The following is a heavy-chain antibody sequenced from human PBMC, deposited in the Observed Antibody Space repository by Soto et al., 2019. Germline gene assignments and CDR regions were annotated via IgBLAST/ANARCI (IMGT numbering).Heavy chain of an antibody. CDR3: ASHYDMWSGYLSPVDY. CDR2: IDTSGTKI. V-gene: IGHV3-11*01. J-gene: IGHJ4*02. CDR1: GYTFSDYY. Sequence: ESGGDLVKPGGSLRLSCAASGYTFSDYYMSWIRQAPGKGREGISYIDTSGTKIYYADSVKGRFTITRDNAKNSLYLEMNSLRDEDTAVYYCASHYDMWSGYLSPVDYWGQGTLVTVSS. D-gene: IGHD3-3*01.